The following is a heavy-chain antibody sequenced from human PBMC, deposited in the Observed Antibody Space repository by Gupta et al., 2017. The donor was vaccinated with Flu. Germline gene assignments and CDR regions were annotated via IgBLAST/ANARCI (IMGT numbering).Heavy chain of an antibody. CDR2: IIPIFGTA. Sequence: QVQLVQSGAEVKKPGSSVKVSCKASGGTFSSYAISWVRQAPGQGLECMGGIIPIFGTANYAQKFQGRVTITADESTSTAYMELSSLRSEDTAVYYCARVCYSYGYSPYYYGMDVWGQGTTVTVSS. CDR1: GGTFSSYA. V-gene: IGHV1-69*01. D-gene: IGHD5-18*01. J-gene: IGHJ6*02. CDR3: ARVCYSYGYSPYYYGMDV.